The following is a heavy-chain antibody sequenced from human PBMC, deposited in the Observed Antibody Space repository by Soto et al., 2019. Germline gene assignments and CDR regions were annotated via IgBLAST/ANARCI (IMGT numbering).Heavy chain of an antibody. Sequence: SETLSLTCNVSGVSLTGYHWNWIRQPPGKTLEWIGFVYYSGSVSYKPSLNGRASISVDRSKNQFSMRLTSVTAADTAVYYCSRRLNLGSFDHWGQGTLVTVSS. J-gene: IGHJ5*02. CDR2: VYYSGSV. V-gene: IGHV4-59*01. CDR1: GVSLTGYH. CDR3: SRRLNLGSFDH. D-gene: IGHD3-10*01.